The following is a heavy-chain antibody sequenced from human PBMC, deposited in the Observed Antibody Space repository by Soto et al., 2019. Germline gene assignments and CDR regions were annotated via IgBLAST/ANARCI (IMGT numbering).Heavy chain of an antibody. CDR3: ALAPQTRYSSSSVRDVWFDP. V-gene: IGHV1-2*04. D-gene: IGHD6-6*01. J-gene: IGHJ5*02. CDR2: INPNSGGT. Sequence: ASVKFSCKASGYTFTGYYMHWVRQAPGQGLEWMGWINPNSGGTNYAQKFQGWVTMTRDTSISTAYMELSRLRSDDTAVYYCALAPQTRYSSSSVRDVWFDPWGQGTLVTVSS. CDR1: GYTFTGYY.